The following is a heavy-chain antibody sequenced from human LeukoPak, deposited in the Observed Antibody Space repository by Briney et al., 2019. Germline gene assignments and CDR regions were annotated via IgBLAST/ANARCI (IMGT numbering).Heavy chain of an antibody. D-gene: IGHD4-17*01. CDR3: TTTSDYGDHKR. CDR1: GFTFSSYA. V-gene: IGHV3-64*01. J-gene: IGHJ4*02. Sequence: GGSLRLSRAASGFTFSSYAMHWVRQAPGKGLEYVSAISSNGGSTYYANSVKGRFTISRDNSKNTLYLQMGSLRAEDIAVYYCTTTSDYGDHKRWGQGTLVTVSS. CDR2: ISSNGGST.